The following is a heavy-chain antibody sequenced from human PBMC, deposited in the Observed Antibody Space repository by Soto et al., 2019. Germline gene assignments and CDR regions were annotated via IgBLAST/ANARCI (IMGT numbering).Heavy chain of an antibody. V-gene: IGHV1-69*02. CDR3: AIPTGGHDAGGNYMDV. CDR2: IIPIVGLT. D-gene: IGHD1-26*01. CDR1: GGSLSSYP. J-gene: IGHJ6*03. Sequence: QVQLLQSGSEVKKPGSSVKVSCRASGGSLSSYPVTWVRQAPGQGLEWMGRIIPIVGLTNYAQKFQGRVTITADQATSTAYMELSSLRSDDTAVYYCAIPTGGHDAGGNYMDVWGKGTTVIVSS.